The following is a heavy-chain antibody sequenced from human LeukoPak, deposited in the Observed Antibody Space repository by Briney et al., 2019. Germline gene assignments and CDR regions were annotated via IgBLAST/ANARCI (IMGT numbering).Heavy chain of an antibody. CDR3: AGSTWIQLWASYYFDY. J-gene: IGHJ4*02. V-gene: IGHV3-11*01. Sequence: GGSLRLSCAASGFTLSDYYMSWTRQAPGKGLEGVSYISSSGSTIYYADSVKGRFTISRDNAKNSLYLQMNSLRAEDTAVYYCAGSTWIQLWASYYFDYWGQGTLVTVSS. D-gene: IGHD5-18*01. CDR1: GFTLSDYY. CDR2: ISSSGSTI.